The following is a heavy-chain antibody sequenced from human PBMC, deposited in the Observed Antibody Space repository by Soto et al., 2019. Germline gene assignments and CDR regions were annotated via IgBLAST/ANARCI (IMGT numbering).Heavy chain of an antibody. Sequence: SGPTLVNPTATLTLTCTVSGFSLSNARMGVGWIRQPPGKALEWLAHIFSNDEKSYSTSLKSRLTISKDTSKSQVVLTMTNMDPVDTATYYCARIRSGSYSDWFDPWGQGTMVTVSS. D-gene: IGHD1-26*01. CDR3: ARIRSGSYSDWFDP. CDR2: IFSNDEK. V-gene: IGHV2-26*01. CDR1: GFSLSNARMG. J-gene: IGHJ5*02.